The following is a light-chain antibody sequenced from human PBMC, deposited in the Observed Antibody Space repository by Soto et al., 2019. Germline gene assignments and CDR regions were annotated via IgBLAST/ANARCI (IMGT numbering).Light chain of an antibody. J-gene: IGKJ5*01. V-gene: IGKV3D-15*01. CDR2: GPS. CDR3: QQYENWPAIT. CDR1: RSVSSN. Sequence: EIVMTQSPATLSVSPGERATLSCRASRSVSSNLAWYQQKPGQAPRLLIYGPSTRATGIPARFSGSGSGTEFTLTISSLQSEDFAIYYCQQYENWPAITFGQGTRREIK.